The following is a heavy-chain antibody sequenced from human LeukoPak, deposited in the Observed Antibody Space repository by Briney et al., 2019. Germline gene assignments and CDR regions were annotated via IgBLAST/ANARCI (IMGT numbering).Heavy chain of an antibody. CDR1: GFTFSSYA. J-gene: IGHJ4*02. Sequence: GGSLRLSCAASGFTFSSYAMSWVRQAPGKGLEWVSTISDSGGSTYYADSVKGRFTISRDNSKNTLYLQMNSLRAEDTAVYCCAKXPSSGYXYIDYWGQGTLVTVSS. CDR2: ISDSGGST. CDR3: AKXPSSGYXYIDY. V-gene: IGHV3-23*01. D-gene: IGHD3-22*01.